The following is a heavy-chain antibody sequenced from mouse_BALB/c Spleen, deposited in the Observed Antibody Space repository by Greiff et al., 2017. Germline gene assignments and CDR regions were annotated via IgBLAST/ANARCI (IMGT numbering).Heavy chain of an antibody. CDR1: GFTFNTYA. CDR3: VRLGYDWYFDV. J-gene: IGHJ1*01. V-gene: IGHV10-1*02. D-gene: IGHD2-14*01. Sequence: EVHLVESGGGLVQPKGSLKLSCAASGFTFNTYAMNWVRQAPGKGLEWVARIRSKSNNYATYYADSVKDRFTISRDDSQSMLYLQMNNLKTEDTAMYYCVRLGYDWYFDVWGAGTTVTVSS. CDR2: IRSKSNNYAT.